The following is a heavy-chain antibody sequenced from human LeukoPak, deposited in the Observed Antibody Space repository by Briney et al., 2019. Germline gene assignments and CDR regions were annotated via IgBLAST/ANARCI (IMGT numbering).Heavy chain of an antibody. D-gene: IGHD4-17*01. Sequence: PGRFLRLSCAASGFTFGSYGMHWVRQAPGKGLEWVAVISYDGSNKYYADSVKGRFTISRDNSKNTLYLQMNSLRAEDTAVYYCAKDHDYGDLDYWGQGTLVTVSS. CDR2: ISYDGSNK. CDR1: GFTFGSYG. CDR3: AKDHDYGDLDY. V-gene: IGHV3-30*18. J-gene: IGHJ4*02.